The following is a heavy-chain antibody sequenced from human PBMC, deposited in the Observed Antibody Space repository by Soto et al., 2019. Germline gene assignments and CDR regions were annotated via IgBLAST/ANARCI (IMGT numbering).Heavy chain of an antibody. CDR3: ARTTAVPNTLRSRYFFDY. D-gene: IGHD4-17*01. J-gene: IGHJ4*02. Sequence: SATLSLTCSVSCGSVIDKTYWWSWIRQPPGKRLEWIGYVYYSGTTNYNPSLKSRVTISVDLSKNRFSLRLSSVTTADTALYYCARTTAVPNTLRSRYFFDYWGQGTLVTVSS. V-gene: IGHV4-61*01. CDR1: CGSVIDKTYW. CDR2: VYYSGTT.